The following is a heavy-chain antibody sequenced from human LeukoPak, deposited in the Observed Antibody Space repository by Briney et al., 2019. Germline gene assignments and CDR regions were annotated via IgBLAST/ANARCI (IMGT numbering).Heavy chain of an antibody. CDR1: GYSFTSYW. CDR3: ARHGIAARADFDY. D-gene: IGHD6-6*01. J-gene: IGHJ4*02. V-gene: IGHV5-51*01. CDR2: IYPGDSDT. Sequence: GESLKISCKGSGYSFTSYWIGWVSQMPGKGLEWMGIIYPGDSDTRYSPSFQVQVTISADKSISTAYLQWSSLKASDTAMYYCARHGIAARADFDYWGQGTLVTVSS.